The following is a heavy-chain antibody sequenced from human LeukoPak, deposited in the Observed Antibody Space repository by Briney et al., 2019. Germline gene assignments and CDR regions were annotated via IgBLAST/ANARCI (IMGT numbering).Heavy chain of an antibody. CDR2: THYSGTG. Sequence: SETLSLTCAVSGGPIIASYWSWIRQPPGKGLEWIGYTHYSGTGKYNPSLKSRVTISIDTSKNRFSLRLTSVTAADTAVYYCARVRFYDTTGYSTSYYLDYWGQGALATVSS. D-gene: IGHD3-22*01. J-gene: IGHJ4*02. V-gene: IGHV4-59*01. CDR3: ARVRFYDTTGYSTSYYLDY. CDR1: GGPIIASY.